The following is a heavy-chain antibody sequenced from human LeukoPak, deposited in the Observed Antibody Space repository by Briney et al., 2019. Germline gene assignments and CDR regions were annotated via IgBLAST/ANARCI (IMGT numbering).Heavy chain of an antibody. D-gene: IGHD3-10*01. CDR2: IHNSGTT. CDR1: GGPFSGYF. Sequence: SETLSLACAVSGGPFSGYFWSWIRQPPGKGLEWIGEIHNSGTTNYNPSLNSRVTISEDTSKNQIYLNLRSVTAADTAVYYCARRYYYNLGSFPFDFWGQGTLVTVSS. V-gene: IGHV4-34*01. J-gene: IGHJ4*02. CDR3: ARRYYYNLGSFPFDF.